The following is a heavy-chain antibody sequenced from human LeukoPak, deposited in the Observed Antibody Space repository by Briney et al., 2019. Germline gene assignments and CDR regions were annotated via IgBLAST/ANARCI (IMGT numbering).Heavy chain of an antibody. J-gene: IGHJ4*02. CDR1: GGSFSGKY. CDR2: ITYSGSI. Sequence: SETLSLTCAVSGGSFSGKYWTWIRQPPGKGLEWIGEITYSGSIYYNPSLKSRVTISVDTSKNQFSLKLNSVTAADTAVYYCARHLMTWGQGTLVTVSS. CDR3: ARHLMT. V-gene: IGHV4-34*01.